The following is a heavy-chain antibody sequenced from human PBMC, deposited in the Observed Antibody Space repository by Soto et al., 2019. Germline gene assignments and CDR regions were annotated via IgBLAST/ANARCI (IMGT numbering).Heavy chain of an antibody. CDR1: GFTFSSYA. CDR3: ARGGSSGWYYFDY. V-gene: IGHV3-30-3*01. D-gene: IGHD6-19*01. J-gene: IGHJ4*02. Sequence: GGSLRLSCAASGFTFSSYAMHWVRQAPGKGLEWVAVISYDGSNKYYADSVKGRFTISRDNSKNTLYLQMNSLRAEDTAVYYCARGGSSGWYYFDYWGQGTLVTVSS. CDR2: ISYDGSNK.